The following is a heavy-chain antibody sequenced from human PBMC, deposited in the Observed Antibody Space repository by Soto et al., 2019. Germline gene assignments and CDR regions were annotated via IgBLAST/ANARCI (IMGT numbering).Heavy chain of an antibody. D-gene: IGHD2-8*01. CDR2: IKQDGSEK. Sequence: EVQLVGSGGGLGQPGGSLRLSCVASGFTFRTYWMTWVRQAPGKGLEWVANIKQDGSEKYYVDSVRGRFAISRDNAKDSLYLQMNSLRVEDTAVYYCARDGLYCTYANCRGDAYDVWDQGTMVTVSS. J-gene: IGHJ3*01. V-gene: IGHV3-7*04. CDR3: ARDGLYCTYANCRGDAYDV. CDR1: GFTFRTYW.